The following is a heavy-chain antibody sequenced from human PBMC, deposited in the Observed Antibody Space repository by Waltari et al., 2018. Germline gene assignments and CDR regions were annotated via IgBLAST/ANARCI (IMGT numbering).Heavy chain of an antibody. V-gene: IGHV4-59*01. CDR2: IYYPGSI. J-gene: IGHJ4*02. Sequence: QVQLQESGPGLVKPSETLSLTCTVSGGSIRGYYWSWIRQPPGEGLEWIGYIYYPGSINYNPSLKSRVTISVDTSKNQFSLKLSSVTAADTAVYYCARDQSREGGGYFDYWGQGTLVTVSS. D-gene: IGHD1-26*01. CDR1: GGSIRGYY. CDR3: ARDQSREGGGYFDY.